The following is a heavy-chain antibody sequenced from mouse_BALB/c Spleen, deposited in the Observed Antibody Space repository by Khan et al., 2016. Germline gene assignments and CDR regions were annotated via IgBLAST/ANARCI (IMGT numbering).Heavy chain of an antibody. D-gene: IGHD2-1*01. CDR1: GFTFSNYA. V-gene: IGHV5-6-5*01. CDR2: ISSGGNT. CDR3: AREGLGNCGDYFNY. Sequence: EVELVESGGGLVKPGGSLKLSCAASGFTFSNYAMSWVRQTPEKRLEWVASISSGGNTYYPDSVKGRFTISSDNARNILNLQMSSLRSEDTAMYYCAREGLGNCGDYFNYWGQGTTRTVSS. J-gene: IGHJ2*01.